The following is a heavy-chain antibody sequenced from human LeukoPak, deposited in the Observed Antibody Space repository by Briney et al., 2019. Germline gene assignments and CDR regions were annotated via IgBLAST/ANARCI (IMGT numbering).Heavy chain of an antibody. Sequence: GASLRVSSAAPGYTFSASYMHCGRHAPGQGLEWMGWINPNSGGTNYEQKFQGRITMTRDTSISTAYMEISRLRSDDTAVYYCARPNFWSGYYTGGAFDIWGQGTMVTVSS. CDR2: INPNSGGT. CDR3: ARPNFWSGYYTGGAFDI. CDR1: GYTFSASY. D-gene: IGHD3-3*01. J-gene: IGHJ3*02. V-gene: IGHV1-2*02.